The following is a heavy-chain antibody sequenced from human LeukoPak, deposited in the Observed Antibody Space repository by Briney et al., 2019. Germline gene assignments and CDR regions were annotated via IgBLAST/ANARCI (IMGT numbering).Heavy chain of an antibody. D-gene: IGHD6-6*01. V-gene: IGHV3-53*04. CDR1: GFTVSNNY. Sequence: QPGGPLRLSCAASGFTVSNNYMSWVRQAPGKGLEWVSVIYSGGNTYYADSVKGRFTISRHNSMNTLYLQMNSLRTEDTAVYYCARGGGAARLFDYWGQGTLVTVSS. J-gene: IGHJ4*02. CDR2: IYSGGNT. CDR3: ARGGGAARLFDY.